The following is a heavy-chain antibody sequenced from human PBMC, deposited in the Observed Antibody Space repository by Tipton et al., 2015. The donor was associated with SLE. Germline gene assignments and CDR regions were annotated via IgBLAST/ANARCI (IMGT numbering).Heavy chain of an antibody. Sequence: TLSLTCTVSGGSISSYYWSWIRQPPGKGLEWIGYIYYSGSTNYNPSLKSRVTISVDTSKTQFSLKLSPVTAAATAVYYCARSRPQGAFDIWGQGTMVTVA. CDR3: ARSRPQGAFDI. CDR2: IYYSGST. V-gene: IGHV4-59*01. D-gene: IGHD6-6*01. J-gene: IGHJ3*02. CDR1: GGSISSYY.